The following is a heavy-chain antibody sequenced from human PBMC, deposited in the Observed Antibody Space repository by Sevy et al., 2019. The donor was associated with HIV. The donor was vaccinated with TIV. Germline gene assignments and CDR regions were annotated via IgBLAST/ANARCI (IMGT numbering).Heavy chain of an antibody. D-gene: IGHD3-22*01. CDR2: IKSKSDGETT. Sequence: GGALVLSCAVAGVTFNNALMNLVRHAPGTGVRWGCLIKSKSDGETTDYAEPVKSRFTISRDDSKNTVYLQMNSLKTDDTAVYYCARAIGCFDSSLFDYWGQGTLVTVSS. CDR3: ARAIGCFDSSLFDY. J-gene: IGHJ4*02. V-gene: IGHV3-15*01. CDR1: GVTFNNAL.